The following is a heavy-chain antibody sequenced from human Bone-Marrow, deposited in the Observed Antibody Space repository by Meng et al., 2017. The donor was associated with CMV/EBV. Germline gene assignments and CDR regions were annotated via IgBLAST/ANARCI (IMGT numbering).Heavy chain of an antibody. V-gene: IGHV3-30*02. D-gene: IGHD3-16*01. CDR2: IRHDGTNK. CDR3: AKDLLLFGGPNAYFDQ. J-gene: IGHJ4*02. Sequence: GESLKISCAASGFTFSSYTMTWLRQAPGEGLEWVAFIRHDGTNKFYGASVKGRFTISRDNSKSTVYLQMNSLRPEETALYYCAKDLLLFGGPNAYFDQWGQGTLVTV. CDR1: GFTFSSYT.